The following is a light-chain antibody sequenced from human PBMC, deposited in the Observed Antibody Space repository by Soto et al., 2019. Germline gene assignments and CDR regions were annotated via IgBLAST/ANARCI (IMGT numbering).Light chain of an antibody. CDR3: QQYYSYPHT. V-gene: IGKV1-8*01. CDR1: QGISSY. J-gene: IGKJ1*01. Sequence: AIRMTQSPSSFSASTGDRVTITCRASQGISSYLAWYQQKPGKAPKLLIYAASTLQSGVPSRFSGSGSGTDVTLTISCLQSEDFATYYYQQYYSYPHTFGQGTKVEIK. CDR2: AAS.